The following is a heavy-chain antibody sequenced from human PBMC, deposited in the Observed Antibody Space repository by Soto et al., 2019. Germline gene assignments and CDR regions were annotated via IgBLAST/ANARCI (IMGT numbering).Heavy chain of an antibody. CDR1: GGSISSSSYY. J-gene: IGHJ3*02. D-gene: IGHD5-18*01. CDR3: ARQETVDTAAFDI. CDR2: IYYSGST. V-gene: IGHV4-39*01. Sequence: SETLSLTCTVSGGSISSSSYYWGWIRQPPGKGLEWIGSIYYSGSTYYNPSLKSRVTISVDTPKNQFSLKLSSVTAADTAVYYCARQETVDTAAFDIWGQGTMVTVSS.